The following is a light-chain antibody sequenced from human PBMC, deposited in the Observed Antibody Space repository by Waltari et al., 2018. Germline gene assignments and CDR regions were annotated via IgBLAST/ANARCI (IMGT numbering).Light chain of an antibody. CDR2: WAS. CDR1: QSVLYSSNNKNY. CDR3: QQYYSTPT. V-gene: IGKV4-1*01. J-gene: IGKJ2*01. Sequence: DIVMTQSPDSLAVSLGERATINCKSSQSVLYSSNNKNYLAWYQQKPGQPPKLLIYWASTRESGVPDRFSGSGSETDFTLTVSSLQAEDVAVYYCQQYYSTPTFGKGTKLEIK.